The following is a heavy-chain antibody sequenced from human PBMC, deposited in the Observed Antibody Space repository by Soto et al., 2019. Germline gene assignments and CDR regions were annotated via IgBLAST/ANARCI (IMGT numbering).Heavy chain of an antibody. CDR2: IIPMVTVT. V-gene: IGHV1-69*02. D-gene: IGHD2-2*01. J-gene: IGHJ3*01. CDR3: SIGSWSAETFDV. CDR1: GGTFNTYT. Sequence: QVHLIQSGAEVKKPGSSVKVSCKAAGGTFNTYTLIWVRQAPGHGLEWMGRIIPMVTVTNSAQKFQGRLTLTADKSTGTAFMELTSLRSDGTAVYYCSIGSWSAETFDVWGQGTMVTVSS.